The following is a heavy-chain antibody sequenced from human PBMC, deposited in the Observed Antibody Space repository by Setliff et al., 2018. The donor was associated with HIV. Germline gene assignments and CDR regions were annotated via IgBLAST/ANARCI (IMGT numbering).Heavy chain of an antibody. CDR2: INPNSGGT. CDR3: ARGIAAAGLDY. V-gene: IGHV1-2*02. D-gene: IGHD6-13*01. Sequence: ASVKVSCKASGYTFTDHYMHWVRQAPGQGLEWMGWINPNSGGTNYAQKFQGRVTMTRDTSISTVYMELSRLRSDDTAVYYCARGIAAAGLDYWGQGTLVTVSS. CDR1: GYTFTDHY. J-gene: IGHJ4*02.